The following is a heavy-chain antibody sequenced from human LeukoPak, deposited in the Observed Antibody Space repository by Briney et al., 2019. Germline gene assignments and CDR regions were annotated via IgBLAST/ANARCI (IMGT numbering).Heavy chain of an antibody. J-gene: IGHJ4*02. CDR3: AREPALFDSAFDY. CDR1: GFTFSSYA. Sequence: PGGSLRLSCAASGFTFSSYAMHWVRQAPGKGLEWVAVISYDGSNKYYADSVKGRFTISRDNSKNTLYLQMNSLRAEDTAVYYCAREPALFDSAFDYWGQGTLVTVSS. CDR2: ISYDGSNK. V-gene: IGHV3-30-3*01. D-gene: IGHD3-9*01.